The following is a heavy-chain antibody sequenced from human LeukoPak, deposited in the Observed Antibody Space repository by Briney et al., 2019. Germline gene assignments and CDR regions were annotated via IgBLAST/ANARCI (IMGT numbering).Heavy chain of an antibody. Sequence: SETLSLTCEVSGGSFSGYYWTWIRQSPGKGLEWIGEIYHSGSTNYNPSLMRRVTMSVDTSKNQFSLSLTAVTDADTAPYYGARARRGYVRLDYWGQGTLVTVSS. V-gene: IGHV4-34*01. J-gene: IGHJ4*02. CDR3: ARARRGYVRLDY. CDR1: GGSFSGYY. D-gene: IGHD5-12*01. CDR2: IYHSGST.